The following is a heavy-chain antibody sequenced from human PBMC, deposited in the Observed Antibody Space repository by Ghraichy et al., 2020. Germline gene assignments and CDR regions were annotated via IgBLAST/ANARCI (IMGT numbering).Heavy chain of an antibody. CDR2: IYYSGST. Sequence: TLSLTCTVTGGSISNTSHYWGWIRQPPGKGLEWIGSIYYSGSTYRNPSLKSRVTMSVVTSKNKLSLTLSSVTAADTAMYYCASRQLYSSSWYPPFNHWGQGTLVTVSS. D-gene: IGHD6-13*01. J-gene: IGHJ4*02. CDR3: ASRQLYSSSWYPPFNH. V-gene: IGHV4-39*01. CDR1: GGSISNTSHY.